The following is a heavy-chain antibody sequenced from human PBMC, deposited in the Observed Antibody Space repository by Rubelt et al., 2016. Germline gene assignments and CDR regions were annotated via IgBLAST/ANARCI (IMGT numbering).Heavy chain of an antibody. J-gene: IGHJ4*02. CDR1: GGSISSSSYY. Sequence: QLQLQESGPGLVKPSETLSLTCTVSGGSISSSSYYWGWIRQPPGKGLEWIGSIYYSGSTYYNPSLMGRVTISVDTSKNQFALKLSCVTAADTAVYYCARYCSSTSCLGLFDYWGQGTLVTVSA. V-gene: IGHV4-39*01. CDR3: ARYCSSTSCLGLFDY. CDR2: IYYSGST. D-gene: IGHD2-2*01.